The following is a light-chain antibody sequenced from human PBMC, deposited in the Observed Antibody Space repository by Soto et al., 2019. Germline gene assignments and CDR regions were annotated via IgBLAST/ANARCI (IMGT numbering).Light chain of an antibody. CDR1: QGIGSY. CDR2: AAS. J-gene: IGKJ2*01. V-gene: IGKV1-9*01. CDR3: HQLNSYPYT. Sequence: IQLTQSPSSLSASVGDRVTITCRASQGIGSYFAWYQQKPGKAPKLLIYAASTLRSGVPSRFSGSGSVTDFTLTVSSLQPEDFATYYCHQLNSYPYTFGQGTKLEIK.